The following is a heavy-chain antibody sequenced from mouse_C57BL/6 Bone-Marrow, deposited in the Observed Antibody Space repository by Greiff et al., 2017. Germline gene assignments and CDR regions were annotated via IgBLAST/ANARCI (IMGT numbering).Heavy chain of an antibody. V-gene: IGHV7-1*01. J-gene: IGHJ1*03. CDR2: SRNKANDYTT. Sequence: EVNLVESGGGLVQSGRSLRLSCATSGFTFSDFYMEWVRQAPGKGLEWIAASRNKANDYTTEYSASVKGRFIGSRDTSQSILYLQMNALRAEDTAIYYCARGGSSFWYFDVWGTGTTVTVSS. D-gene: IGHD1-1*01. CDR3: ARGGSSFWYFDV. CDR1: GFTFSDFY.